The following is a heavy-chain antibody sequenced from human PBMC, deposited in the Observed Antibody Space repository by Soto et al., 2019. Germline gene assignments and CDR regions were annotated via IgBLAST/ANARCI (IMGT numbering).Heavy chain of an antibody. CDR3: ARQSSGRYDWFDP. CDR2: IHYTGST. V-gene: IGHV4-59*01. CDR1: GGSIGSYY. D-gene: IGHD1-26*01. J-gene: IGHJ5*02. Sequence: SETLSLTCTVSGGSIGSYYWSWIRQPPGKGLEWIGYIHYTGSTNYNPSLTSRVTISVETSKNQFSLRLNSVTAADTAVYYCARQSSGRYDWFDPWGQGTLVTVS.